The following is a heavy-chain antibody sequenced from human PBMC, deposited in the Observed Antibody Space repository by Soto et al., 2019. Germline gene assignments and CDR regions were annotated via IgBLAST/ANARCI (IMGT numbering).Heavy chain of an antibody. CDR3: ARNPTHAEITAYATHYFES. CDR2: VYYTGNT. CDR1: GVSVTSSYSY. Sequence: QLQLQESGPGLVKPSETLSLTCTVSGVSVTSSYSYWAWIRQPPGQGLEWIGSVYYTGNTNYKPSLESRVTISVDPSQNQFSLILSSLTVADTAVYFCARNPTHAEITAYATHYFESWGQGTLITVSS. D-gene: IGHD2-21*01. J-gene: IGHJ4*02. V-gene: IGHV4-39*01.